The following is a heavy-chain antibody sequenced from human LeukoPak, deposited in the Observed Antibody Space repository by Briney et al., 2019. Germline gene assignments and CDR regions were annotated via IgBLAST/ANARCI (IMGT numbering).Heavy chain of an antibody. J-gene: IGHJ3*02. V-gene: IGHV3-72*01. Sequence: GGSLRLSCAASGFIFSDHYMDWVRQAPGKGLDWVGRSRNNANSYTTEYAASVKGRFTISRDDSKNSLYLQMSSLKTEDTAVYYCVRVISGSYAFDIWGQGTMVTVSS. CDR3: VRVISGSYAFDI. D-gene: IGHD1-26*01. CDR2: SRNNANSYTT. CDR1: GFIFSDHY.